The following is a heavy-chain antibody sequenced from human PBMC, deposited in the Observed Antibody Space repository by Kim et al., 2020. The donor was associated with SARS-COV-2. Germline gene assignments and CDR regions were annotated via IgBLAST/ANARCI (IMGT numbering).Heavy chain of an antibody. J-gene: IGHJ4*02. CDR3: ARDGGEYYYGSGSYSPLDY. Sequence: GGSLRLSCAASGFTFSSYGMHWVRQAPGKGLEWVAVIWYDGSNKYYADSVKGRFTISRDNSKNTLYLQMNSLRAEDTAVYYCARDGGEYYYGSGSYSPLDYWGQGTLVTVSS. CDR2: IWYDGSNK. V-gene: IGHV3-33*01. D-gene: IGHD3-10*01. CDR1: GFTFSSYG.